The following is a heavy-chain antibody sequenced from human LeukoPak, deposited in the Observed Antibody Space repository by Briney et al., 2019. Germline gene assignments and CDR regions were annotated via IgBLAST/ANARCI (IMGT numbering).Heavy chain of an antibody. J-gene: IGHJ5*02. CDR3: ARDLGRWSYGVSRLSPMRFDP. CDR1: GGTFSSYA. D-gene: IGHD3-16*01. V-gene: IGHV1-69*01. Sequence: SVKVSCKASGGTFSSYAISWVRQAPGQGLEWMGGIIPIFGTANYAQKFQGRVTITADESTSTAYMELSSLRSEDTAVYYCARDLGRWSYGVSRLSPMRFDPWGQGTLVTVSS. CDR2: IIPIFGTA.